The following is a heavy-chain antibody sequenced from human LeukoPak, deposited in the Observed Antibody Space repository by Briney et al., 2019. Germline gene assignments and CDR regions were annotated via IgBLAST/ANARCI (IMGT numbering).Heavy chain of an antibody. CDR2: IYYLGST. CDR3: ARGGSQLLMLEI. Sequence: SETLSLTCTVSGGSVSSGSYYWSWIRQPPGKGLEWIGYIYYLGSTDYNPSLKSRVTISADTSKNQFSLKVRSVTAADTAVYYCARGGSQLLMLEIWGQGTMVTVSS. J-gene: IGHJ3*02. CDR1: GGSVSSGSYY. V-gene: IGHV4-61*01. D-gene: IGHD2-2*01.